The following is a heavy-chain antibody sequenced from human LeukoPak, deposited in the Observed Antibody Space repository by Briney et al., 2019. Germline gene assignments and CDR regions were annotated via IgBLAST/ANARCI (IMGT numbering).Heavy chain of an antibody. D-gene: IGHD1-26*01. V-gene: IGHV3-21*04. CDR2: ISSSISYI. J-gene: IGHJ4*02. Sequence: TAGGSLRLSCAASGFTLSSFSMNWVRQARGKGLEWVSSISSSISYIYYAASVKGRFTISRDNSKNTLDLQMNSLRAEDTAVYYCARDRHSGSSLVYFDYWGQGTLVTVSS. CDR1: GFTLSSFS. CDR3: ARDRHSGSSLVYFDY.